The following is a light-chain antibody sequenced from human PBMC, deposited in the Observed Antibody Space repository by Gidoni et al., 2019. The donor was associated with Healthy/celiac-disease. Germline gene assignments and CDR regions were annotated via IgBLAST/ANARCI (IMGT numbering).Light chain of an antibody. J-gene: IGLJ2*01. CDR2: EVS. CDR3: SSYTSSSPVV. Sequence: QSALTQPASVSGSPGQPITISCTGTSMDVGGYNYVSWYQQHPGKAPKLMIYEVSNRPSGVSHRFSGSKSGNTASLTISGLQAEDEADYYCSSYTSSSPVVFGGGTKLTVL. CDR1: SMDVGGYNY. V-gene: IGLV2-14*01.